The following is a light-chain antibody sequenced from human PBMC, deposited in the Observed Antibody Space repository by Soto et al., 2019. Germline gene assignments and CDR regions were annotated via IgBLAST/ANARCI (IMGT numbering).Light chain of an antibody. CDR1: SGSIASTY. Sequence: NFMLTQPHSVSESPGKTVTISCTRSSGSIASTYVQWYQQRPGSAPNTVIYEDNQRPSGVPDRFSGSVDSSSNSASLTISGLKTEDEADYYCQSYNSSTGVFGGGTKLTVL. V-gene: IGLV6-57*03. J-gene: IGLJ3*02. CDR3: QSYNSSTGV. CDR2: EDN.